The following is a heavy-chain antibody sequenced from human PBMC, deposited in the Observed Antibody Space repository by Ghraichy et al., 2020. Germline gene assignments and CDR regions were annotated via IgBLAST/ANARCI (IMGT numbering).Heavy chain of an antibody. CDR2: TGGSGENT. CDR3: ARKGYTNTRAEAFDI. V-gene: IGHV3-23*01. J-gene: IGHJ3*02. Sequence: GGSLRLSCAASGFTFSTYVMHWVRQAPGKGLEWVSVTGGSGENTNYADSVKGRFTISRDNSKNTVYLQLNSLRAEDSAVYYCARKGYTNTRAEAFDIWGQGTMVTVSS. D-gene: IGHD2-15*01. CDR1: GFTFSTYV.